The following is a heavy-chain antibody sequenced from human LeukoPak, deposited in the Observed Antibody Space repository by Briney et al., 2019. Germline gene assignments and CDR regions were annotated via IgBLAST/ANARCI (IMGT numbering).Heavy chain of an antibody. CDR3: ARGRILRYFDWSSYYYYGMDV. D-gene: IGHD3-9*01. CDR2: MNPNSGNT. V-gene: IGHV1-8*01. CDR1: GYTFTSYD. J-gene: IGHJ6*02. Sequence: ASVKVSCKASGYTFTSYDINWVRQATGQGLAWMGWMNPNSGNTGYAQKFQGRVTMTRNTSISTAYMELSSLRSEDTAVYYCARGRILRYFDWSSYYYYGMDVWGQGTTVTVSS.